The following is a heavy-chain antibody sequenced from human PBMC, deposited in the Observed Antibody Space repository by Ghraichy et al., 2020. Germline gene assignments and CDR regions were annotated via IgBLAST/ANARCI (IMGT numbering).Heavy chain of an antibody. V-gene: IGHV4-59*01. D-gene: IGHD1-26*01. CDR2: IYYSGST. Sequence: SETLSLTCTVSGGSISRYYWSWIRQPPGKGLEWIGYIYYSGSTNYNPSLKSRVTISVDTSKNQFSLKLSSVTAADTAVYYCARWSRGGMDVWGQGTTVTVS. CDR3: ARWSRGGMDV. CDR1: GGSISRYY. J-gene: IGHJ6*02.